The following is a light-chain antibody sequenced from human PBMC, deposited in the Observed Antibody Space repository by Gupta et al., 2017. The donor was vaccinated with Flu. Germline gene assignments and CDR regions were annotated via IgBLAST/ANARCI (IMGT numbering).Light chain of an antibody. Sequence: SAPPQPRSVSGSPGQSVTISCTGSSYDIGGSNRVSWYQQRPGAAPNLILYDVTERPSGVPDRFSGSKWGNTASLTITGLQAEDEADYYCSSPHAGRGTWVFGTGTTVSVL. V-gene: IGLV2-11*01. CDR1: SYDIGGSNR. CDR3: SPHAGRGTWV. CDR2: DVT. J-gene: IGLJ1*01.